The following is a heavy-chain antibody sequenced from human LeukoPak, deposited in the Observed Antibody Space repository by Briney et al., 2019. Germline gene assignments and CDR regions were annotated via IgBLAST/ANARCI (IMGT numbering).Heavy chain of an antibody. CDR1: GFTVSSNY. V-gene: IGHV3-66*01. J-gene: IGHJ3*02. D-gene: IGHD2-2*02. CDR2: IHGGGST. CDR3: ARRCSSTSCYTSDAFDI. Sequence: PGGSLRLSCAPSGFTVSSNYMTWVRQAPGRGLEWVSVIHGGGSTYYADSVKGRFTISRDNSKNTLYLQMNSLRAEDTAVYYCARRCSSTSCYTSDAFDIWGQGTMVTVSS.